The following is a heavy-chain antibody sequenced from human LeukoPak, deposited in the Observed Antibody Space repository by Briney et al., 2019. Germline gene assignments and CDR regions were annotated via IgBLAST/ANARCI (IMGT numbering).Heavy chain of an antibody. CDR3: ARAPPRGYSYGSSALDY. V-gene: IGHV4-38-2*01. CDR2: IYHSGST. D-gene: IGHD5-18*01. Sequence: SETLSLTCAVSGYSISSGYYWGWIRPPPGKGLEWIGSIYHSGSTYYNPSLKSRVTISVDTSKNQISLKLSSVTAADTAVYYCARAPPRGYSYGSSALDYWGQGTLVTVSS. CDR1: GYSISSGYY. J-gene: IGHJ4*02.